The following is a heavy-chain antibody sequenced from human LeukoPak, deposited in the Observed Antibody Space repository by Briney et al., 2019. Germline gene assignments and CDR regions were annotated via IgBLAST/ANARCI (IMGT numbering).Heavy chain of an antibody. D-gene: IGHD5-12*01. V-gene: IGHV3-13*01. Sequence: PGGSLRLSCAASGFTFSSYDMHWVRQATGKGLEWVSAIGTAGDTYYPGSVKGRFTISRENAKNSLYLQMNSLRAGDTAVYYCERSAVHSGYDYTFDYWGQGTLVTVSS. CDR1: GFTFSSYD. J-gene: IGHJ4*02. CDR2: IGTAGDT. CDR3: ERSAVHSGYDYTFDY.